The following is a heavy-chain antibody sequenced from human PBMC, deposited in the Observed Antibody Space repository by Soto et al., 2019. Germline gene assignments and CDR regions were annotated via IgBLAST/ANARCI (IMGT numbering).Heavy chain of an antibody. D-gene: IGHD1-7*01. CDR1: GGSVSSGSYY. CDR3: ARVGRITGTTILDY. CDR2: IYYSGST. V-gene: IGHV4-61*01. Sequence: QVQLQESGPGLVKPSETLSLTCTVSGGSVSSGSYYRSWIRQPPGKGLEWIGYIYYSGSTNYNPSLKSRVTISVDTSKNQFSLKLSSVTAAATAMYYCARVGRITGTTILDYWGQGTLVTVSS. J-gene: IGHJ4*02.